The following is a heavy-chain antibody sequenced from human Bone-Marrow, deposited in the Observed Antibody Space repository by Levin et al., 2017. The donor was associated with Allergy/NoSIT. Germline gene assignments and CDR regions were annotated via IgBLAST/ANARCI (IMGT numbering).Heavy chain of an antibody. CDR2: IKQDGSEK. Sequence: AGGSLRLSCAASGFTFNNYWMSWVRQAPGKGLEWVANIKQDGSEKYYVDSVKGRFTISRDNAKNSLYLQMNSLRAEDTAVYYCARSVGANRYWHFDLWGRGTLVTVSS. CDR3: ARSVGANRYWHFDL. CDR1: GFTFNNYW. J-gene: IGHJ2*01. V-gene: IGHV3-7*01. D-gene: IGHD1-26*01.